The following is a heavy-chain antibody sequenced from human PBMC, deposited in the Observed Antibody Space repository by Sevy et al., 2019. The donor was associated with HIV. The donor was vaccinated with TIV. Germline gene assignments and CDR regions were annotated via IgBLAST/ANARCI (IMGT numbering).Heavy chain of an antibody. J-gene: IGHJ4*02. CDR2: IIPRVGLT. Sequence: ASVKVSCKASGGSLSDYGMNWVRQAPGQGLEWTGGIIPRVGLTNYTQKYQDRVTSTADESTSTVYIEVRGLTVEDTGVYSGASVRPCGGDCYYFDSWGQGTLVTVSS. D-gene: IGHD2-21*02. CDR3: ASVRPCGGDCYYFDS. V-gene: IGHV1-69*10. CDR1: GGSLSDYG.